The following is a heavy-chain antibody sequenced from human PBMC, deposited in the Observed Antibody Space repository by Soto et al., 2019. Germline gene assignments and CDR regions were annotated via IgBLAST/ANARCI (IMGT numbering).Heavy chain of an antibody. CDR2: MYHSGIT. CDR3: ATLRGLGVVSPYFDY. CDR1: GGSISSGGYS. D-gene: IGHD3-10*01. V-gene: IGHV4-30-2*01. Sequence: ASETLSLTCAVSGGSISSGGYSWSWIRQPPGKGLEWIGYMYHSGITNFNPSLKSRVTISMDTSKNQFSLKLRSVTAADTAVYFCATLRGLGVVSPYFDYWGQGLMVTVSS. J-gene: IGHJ4*02.